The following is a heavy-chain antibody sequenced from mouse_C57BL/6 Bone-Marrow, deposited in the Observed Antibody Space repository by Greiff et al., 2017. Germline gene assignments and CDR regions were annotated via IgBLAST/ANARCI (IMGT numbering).Heavy chain of an antibody. V-gene: IGHV3-6*01. J-gene: IGHJ1*03. Sequence: EVQLQESGPGLVKPSQSLSLTCSVTGYSITSGYYWNWIRQFPGNKLEWMGYISYDGSNNYNPSPKNRISITRDTSKNQFFLKWNSVTTEDTATYYCARGGIYWYFDVWGTGTTVTVSS. CDR1: GYSITSGYY. CDR3: ARGGIYWYFDV. CDR2: ISYDGSN.